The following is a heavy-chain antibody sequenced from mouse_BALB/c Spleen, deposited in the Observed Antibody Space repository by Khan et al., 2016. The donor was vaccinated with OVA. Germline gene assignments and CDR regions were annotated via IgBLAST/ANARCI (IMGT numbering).Heavy chain of an antibody. D-gene: IGHD1-1*01. CDR2: IDPENGDP. CDR1: GFNIKDYY. CDR3: AGTGYYARFTY. J-gene: IGHJ3*01. V-gene: IGHV14-1*02. Sequence: VQLQQSGAELVRPGALVKLSCKPSGFNIKDYYIHWVKQRPEQGLEWIGWIDPENGDPIYDPRFKGKAIITADTSSNTAYLQLSSLASADAAAYYCAGTGYYARFTYWGQGTLVTVSA.